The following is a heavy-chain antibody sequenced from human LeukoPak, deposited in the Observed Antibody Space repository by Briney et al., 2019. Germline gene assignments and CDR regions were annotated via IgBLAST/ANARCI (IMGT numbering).Heavy chain of an antibody. CDR3: ARVGGAPLGAFDI. CDR1: GDSISIYY. V-gene: IGHV4-59*01. J-gene: IGHJ3*02. CDR2: IYYSGSS. D-gene: IGHD3-16*01. Sequence: SETLSLTRSVSGDSISIYYWSWIRQPPGKGLEWIGYIYYSGSSNYNPSLKSRVTISKDVSKNQFSLRLTSVTAADTAVYYCARVGGAPLGAFDIWGQGTMVTVSS.